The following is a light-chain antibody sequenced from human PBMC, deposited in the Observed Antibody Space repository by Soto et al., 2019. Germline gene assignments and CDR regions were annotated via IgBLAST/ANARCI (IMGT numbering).Light chain of an antibody. CDR1: QSVSTN. J-gene: IGKJ1*01. CDR2: GAS. CDR3: QQYTNRPPWT. V-gene: IGKV3-15*01. Sequence: EIVMTQSPATLSGSPGERATLSCRASQSVSTNLAWYQQKPGQAPRLLIYGASTRATGIPARFSGSGSGTEFTLTISSRQSDDFAVYYCQQYTNRPPWTFGQGTKV.